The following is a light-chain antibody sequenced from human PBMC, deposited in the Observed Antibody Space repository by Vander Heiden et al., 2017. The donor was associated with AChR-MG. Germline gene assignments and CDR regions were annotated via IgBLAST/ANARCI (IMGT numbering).Light chain of an antibody. J-gene: IGKJ4*01. CDR2: DAS. V-gene: IGKV1-33*01. Sequence: DIQMTQSPPSLSASVGDRVTITCQASQDITNYVNWDQQKPGKAPKLLIYDASDLETGVPSRFSGSGSVTNFTFTISSLQPEDFATYYCQQYDNLPFTFGGGTRIDIK. CDR1: QDITNY. CDR3: QQYDNLPFT.